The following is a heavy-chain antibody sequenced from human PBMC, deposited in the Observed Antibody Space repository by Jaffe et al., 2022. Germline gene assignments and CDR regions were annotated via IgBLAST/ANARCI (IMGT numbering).Heavy chain of an antibody. CDR2: ISSSSSYI. CDR3: ARGPSSGWYEKYFQH. V-gene: IGHV3-21*01. CDR1: GFTFSSYS. D-gene: IGHD6-19*01. Sequence: EVQLVESGGGLVKPGGSLRLSCAASGFTFSSYSMNWVRQAPGKGLEWVSSISSSSSYIYYADSVKGRFTISRDNAKNSLYLQMNSLRAEDTAVYYCARGPSSGWYEKYFQHWGQGTLVTVSS. J-gene: IGHJ1*01.